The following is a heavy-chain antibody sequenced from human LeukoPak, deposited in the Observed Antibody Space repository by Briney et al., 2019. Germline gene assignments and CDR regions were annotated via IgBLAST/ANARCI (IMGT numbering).Heavy chain of an antibody. CDR3: ARGSQSYYFDY. Sequence: GGSLRLSCAASGFTFDDYGMSWVRQAPGKGLEWVSGINWNGGSTAYADPVKGRFTISRDNAKNSLYLEMNSLRAEDTALYYCARGSQSYYFDYWGQRTLVTVSS. V-gene: IGHV3-20*04. CDR2: INWNGGST. J-gene: IGHJ4*02. CDR1: GFTFDDYG.